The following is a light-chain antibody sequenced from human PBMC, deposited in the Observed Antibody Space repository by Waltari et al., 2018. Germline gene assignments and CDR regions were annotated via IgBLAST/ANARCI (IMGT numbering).Light chain of an antibody. CDR1: QSFLYSSKNKNY. V-gene: IGKV4-1*01. Sequence: DIVMTQSPDSLAVSLGERATINCKSSQSFLYSSKNKNYLSWYQQKPGQPPKLLIYWASTRESGVPDRFSGSGSGTDFTLTISSLQAEDVAVYYCQQYYTTPSFGGGTKVEIK. CDR3: QQYYTTPS. CDR2: WAS. J-gene: IGKJ4*01.